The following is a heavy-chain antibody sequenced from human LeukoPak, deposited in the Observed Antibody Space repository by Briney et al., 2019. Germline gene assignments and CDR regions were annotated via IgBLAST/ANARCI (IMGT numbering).Heavy chain of an antibody. CDR2: IIPIFGTA. CDR3: ARDPAAQDYDFGSGYFDY. Sequence: SVKVSCKASGGTFSSYAISWVRQAPGQGLEWMGGIIPIFGTANYAQKFQGRVTITADESTRTAYMELSSLRSEETAVYYCARDPAAQDYDFGSGYFDYWGQGTLVTVSS. V-gene: IGHV1-69*13. J-gene: IGHJ4*02. CDR1: GGTFSSYA. D-gene: IGHD3-3*01.